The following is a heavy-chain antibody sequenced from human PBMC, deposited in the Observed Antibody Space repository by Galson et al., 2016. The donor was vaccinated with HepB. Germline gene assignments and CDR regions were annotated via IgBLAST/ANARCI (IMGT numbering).Heavy chain of an antibody. Sequence: LRLSCAVSGFTFSSRDMNWVRQPPGKGLEWIGYIFNDGSGSANYNPSLKSRISISQDTSKKQFSLRLTSVNPADTAIYYCARDNWGSLDYWGQGTLVTVSS. V-gene: IGHV4-59*11. CDR1: GFTFSSRD. CDR2: IFNDGSGSA. D-gene: IGHD7-27*01. J-gene: IGHJ4*02. CDR3: ARDNWGSLDY.